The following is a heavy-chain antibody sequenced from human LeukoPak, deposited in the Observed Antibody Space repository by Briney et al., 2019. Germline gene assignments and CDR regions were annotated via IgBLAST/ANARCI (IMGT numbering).Heavy chain of an antibody. CDR2: INAYNGNT. Sequence: ASVKVSCKASGYTFTSYGISWVRQPPGQGLEGMGWINAYNGNTNYAQKLQGRVTMITDTSTSTAYMELRSLRSDDTAVYYCARVAGVCSSNSCYRWDDACDIWGQGTMVTVSS. D-gene: IGHD2-2*01. CDR3: ARVAGVCSSNSCYRWDDACDI. J-gene: IGHJ3*02. V-gene: IGHV1-18*01. CDR1: GYTFTSYG.